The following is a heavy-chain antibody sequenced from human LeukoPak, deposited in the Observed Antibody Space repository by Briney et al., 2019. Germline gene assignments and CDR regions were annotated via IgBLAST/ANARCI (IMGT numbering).Heavy chain of an antibody. Sequence: GGSLRLSCAASGFDFRSYGMHWVRQAPGKGLEWVAFIRNDGSNKYYADSVKGRFTLSRDNSKNTLYLQMTSLRSEDTAVYYCANLYYGSGTDPSSVTYWGQGTLVTVSS. CDR2: IRNDGSNK. D-gene: IGHD3-10*01. CDR1: GFDFRSYG. V-gene: IGHV3-30*02. CDR3: ANLYYGSGTDPSSVTY. J-gene: IGHJ4*02.